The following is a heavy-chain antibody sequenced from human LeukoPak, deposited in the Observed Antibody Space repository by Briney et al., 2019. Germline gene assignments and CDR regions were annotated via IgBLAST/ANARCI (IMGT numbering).Heavy chain of an antibody. Sequence: SVKVSCKASGGTFSSYAITWVRQAPGQGLEWMGGIIPIFGKAKYAQKVQGRVTMSTDESTSTAYMELSSLRSEDTAVYYCAKCNRYFYDNSGYSAADYWGQGTLVTVSS. CDR2: IIPIFGKA. V-gene: IGHV1-69*05. CDR1: GGTFSSYA. D-gene: IGHD3-22*01. J-gene: IGHJ4*02. CDR3: AKCNRYFYDNSGYSAADY.